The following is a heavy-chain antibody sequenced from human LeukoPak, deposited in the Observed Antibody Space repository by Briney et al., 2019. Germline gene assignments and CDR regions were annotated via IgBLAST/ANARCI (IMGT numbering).Heavy chain of an antibody. CDR3: ARDPSGDQGLDS. J-gene: IGHJ4*02. CDR1: GDSVSSNTAA. CDR2: TYYRSRWYY. D-gene: IGHD3-10*01. Sequence: SQTLSLTCAISGDSVSSNTAAWYWIRQSPSRGLEWLGRTYYRSRWYYEYAVSVRSRITINADASKNHFSLQLNSVTPDDTAVYYCARDPSGDQGLDSWGQGTLVTVSS. V-gene: IGHV6-1*01.